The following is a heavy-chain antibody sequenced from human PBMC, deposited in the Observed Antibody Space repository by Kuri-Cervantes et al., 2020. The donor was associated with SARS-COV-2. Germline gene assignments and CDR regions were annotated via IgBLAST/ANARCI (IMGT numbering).Heavy chain of an antibody. V-gene: IGHV1-8*01. J-gene: IGHJ4*02. CDR3: YCAPKEGFDS. CDR2: VKTNSGNT. D-gene: IGHD2-21*01. Sequence: ASVKVSCKAPETTFPNYDINWVRQATGQGLEWMGMVKTNSGNTLYAQIFQGRVTMTRDISTSTVYTELSSLTSEDTAIYYCYCAPKEGFDSWGQGTLVTVSS. CDR1: ETTFPNYD.